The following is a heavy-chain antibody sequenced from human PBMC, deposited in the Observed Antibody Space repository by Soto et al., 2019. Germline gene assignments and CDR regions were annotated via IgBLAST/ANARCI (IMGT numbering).Heavy chain of an antibody. V-gene: IGHV3-49*03. CDR1: GFTFGDYA. J-gene: IGHJ4*02. CDR3: TRDQGGYSSGWFDY. Sequence: GESLKISCTASGFTFGDYAMSWFRQAPGKGLEWVGFIRSKAYGGTTEYAASVKGRFTISRDDSKSIAHLQMNSLKTEDTAVYYCTRDQGGYSSGWFDYWGQGTLVTVSS. CDR2: IRSKAYGGTT. D-gene: IGHD6-19*01.